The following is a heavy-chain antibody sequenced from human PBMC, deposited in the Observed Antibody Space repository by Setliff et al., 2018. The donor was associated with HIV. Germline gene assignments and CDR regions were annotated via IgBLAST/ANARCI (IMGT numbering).Heavy chain of an antibody. D-gene: IGHD2-21*02. CDR2: IYNRGST. CDR1: GYSISSGYY. V-gene: IGHV4-38-2*01. J-gene: IGHJ4*02. Sequence: PSETLSLTCAVSGYSISSGYYWGWIRRPPGKGLEWIGSIYNRGSTYYNPSLKSRVTVSVDTSKPQFSLKMSSVTAADTAVYYCAITTVGVTTEMYWGQGTLVTVSS. CDR3: AITTVGVTTEMY.